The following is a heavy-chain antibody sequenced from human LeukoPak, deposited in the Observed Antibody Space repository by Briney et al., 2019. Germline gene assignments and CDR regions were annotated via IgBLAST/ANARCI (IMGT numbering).Heavy chain of an antibody. CDR1: GASFSGYY. Sequence: SQTLSLTCAVYGASFSGYYWSWIRQPPGKWLEWIGEINHSGSTNYNPSLKSRVTISVDTSKNQFSLKLSSVTAADTAVYYCARGPQEYYFDYWGQGTLVTVSS. CDR2: INHSGST. J-gene: IGHJ4*02. CDR3: ARGPQEYYFDY. V-gene: IGHV4-34*01.